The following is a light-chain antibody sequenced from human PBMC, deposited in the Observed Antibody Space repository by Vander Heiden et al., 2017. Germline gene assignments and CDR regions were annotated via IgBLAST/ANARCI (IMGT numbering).Light chain of an antibody. J-gene: IGLJ1*01. Sequence: QSTLTQPASVSGSPGQSITISCTGTSSAVGYNYVSWYQQHPGKVPKLIIYDVNNRPSGISHRTSASKSGNTASLTSSGLQAGDEADYYCSSYTTSSTYVFGTGTKVTVL. CDR2: DVN. CDR3: SSYTTSSTYV. CDR1: SSAVGYNY. V-gene: IGLV2-14*03.